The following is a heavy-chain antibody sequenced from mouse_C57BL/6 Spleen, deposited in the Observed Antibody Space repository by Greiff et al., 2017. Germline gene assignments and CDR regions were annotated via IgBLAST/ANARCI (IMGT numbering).Heavy chain of an antibody. CDR1: GYAFSSYW. Sequence: VKLVESGAELVKPGASVKISCKASGYAFSSYWMNWVKQRPGKGLEWIGQIYPGDGDTNYNGKFKGKATLTADKSSSTAYMQLSSLTSEDSAVYFCARVGGLYYGYDWYFDVWGTGTTVTVSS. D-gene: IGHD2-2*01. CDR2: IYPGDGDT. CDR3: ARVGGLYYGYDWYFDV. J-gene: IGHJ1*03. V-gene: IGHV1-80*01.